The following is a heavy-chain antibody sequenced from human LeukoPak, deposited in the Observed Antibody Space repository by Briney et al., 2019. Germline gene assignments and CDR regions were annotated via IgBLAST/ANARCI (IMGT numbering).Heavy chain of an antibody. V-gene: IGHV3-53*01. J-gene: IGHJ4*02. CDR3: ARGGGLLGYTVFDY. D-gene: IGHD5-24*01. Sequence: GGSLRLSCAASGFTVSSNYMSWVRQAPGKGLEWVSVIYSGGSTYYADSVKGRFTISRDNSKNTLYLQMNSLRAEDTAVYYRARGGGLLGYTVFDYWGQGTLVTVSS. CDR2: IYSGGST. CDR1: GFTVSSNY.